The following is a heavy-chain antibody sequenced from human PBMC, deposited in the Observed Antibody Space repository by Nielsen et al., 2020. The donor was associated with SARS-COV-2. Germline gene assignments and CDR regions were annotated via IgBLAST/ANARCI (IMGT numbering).Heavy chain of an antibody. CDR3: VRGRTGHSFGLGLDP. Sequence: SETLSLTCTVSGYSISSDYYWNWIRQPPGKGLEWIGEINHTRRPNYNPSLKSRVTMSVDASKNQFSLNLNSVTAADTGVYYCVRGRTGHSFGLGLDPWGQGTLVTVSS. V-gene: IGHV4-38-2*02. CDR1: GYSISSDYY. D-gene: IGHD5-18*01. J-gene: IGHJ5*02. CDR2: INHTRRP.